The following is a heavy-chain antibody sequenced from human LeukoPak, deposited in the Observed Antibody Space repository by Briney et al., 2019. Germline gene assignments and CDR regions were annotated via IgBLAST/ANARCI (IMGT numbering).Heavy chain of an antibody. CDR1: GFTIDDYG. CDR2: VNWNGGST. CDR3: AKDIGYNWNDGLDY. V-gene: IGHV3-20*04. Sequence: PGGSLRLSCAASGFTIDDYGMSWVRQAPGKGLEWISGVNWNGGSTGYADSVKGRFTISRDNSKNSLYLQMNSLRTEDTALYYCAKDIGYNWNDGLDYWGQGTLVTVSS. J-gene: IGHJ4*02. D-gene: IGHD1-1*01.